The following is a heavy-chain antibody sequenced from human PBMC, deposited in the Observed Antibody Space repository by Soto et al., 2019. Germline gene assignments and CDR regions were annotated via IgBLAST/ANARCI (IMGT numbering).Heavy chain of an antibody. V-gene: IGHV4-31*03. Sequence: SETLSLTCTVSGGSISSGGYYWSWIRQHPGKGLEWIGYIYYSGSTYYNPPLKSRVTISVDTSKNQFSLKLSSVTAADTAVYYCARAPTYDSSVLFWGQGTLVTVSS. CDR2: IYYSGST. CDR1: GGSISSGGYY. J-gene: IGHJ4*02. CDR3: ARAPTYDSSVLF. D-gene: IGHD3-22*01.